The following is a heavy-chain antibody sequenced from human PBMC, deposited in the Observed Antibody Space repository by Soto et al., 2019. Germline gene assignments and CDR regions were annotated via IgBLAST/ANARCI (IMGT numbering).Heavy chain of an antibody. CDR3: ARREDRDDSSGYDY. CDR1: GLTFSSYW. V-gene: IGHV3-74*01. Sequence: GGSLRPSFSAPGLTFSSYWLPWVRQAPGKGLVWVPRINSDGSSTSYADSVKGRFTISRDNAKNTLYLQMNSLRAEDTAVYSSARREDRDDSSGYDYWGQGT. D-gene: IGHD3-22*01. CDR2: INSDGSST. J-gene: IGHJ4*02.